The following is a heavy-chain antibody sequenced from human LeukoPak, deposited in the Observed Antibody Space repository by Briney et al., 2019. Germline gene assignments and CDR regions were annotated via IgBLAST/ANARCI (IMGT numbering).Heavy chain of an antibody. CDR3: AELGITMIGGV. D-gene: IGHD3-10*02. CDR1: GFTFSSYW. Sequence: GGSLRLSCAASGFTFSSYWMSWVRQAPGKGLEWVDNIKQDGSEKYYVDSVKGRFTISRDNAKNSLYLQMNSLRAEDTAVYYCAELGITMIGGVWGKGTTVTISS. J-gene: IGHJ6*04. V-gene: IGHV3-7*01. CDR2: IKQDGSEK.